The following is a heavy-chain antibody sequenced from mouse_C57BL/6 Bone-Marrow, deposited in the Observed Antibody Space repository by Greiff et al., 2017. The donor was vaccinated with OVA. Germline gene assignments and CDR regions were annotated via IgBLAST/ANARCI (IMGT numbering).Heavy chain of an antibody. J-gene: IGHJ3*01. D-gene: IGHD1-1*01. Sequence: VKLVESGAELARPGASVKLSCKASGYTFTSYGISWVKQRTGQGLEWIGEIYPRSGNTYYNEKFKGKATLTADKSSSTAYMELRSLTSEDSAVYFCARGLTTVVDWFAYWGQGTLVTVSA. CDR2: IYPRSGNT. CDR1: GYTFTSYG. V-gene: IGHV1-81*01. CDR3: ARGLTTVVDWFAY.